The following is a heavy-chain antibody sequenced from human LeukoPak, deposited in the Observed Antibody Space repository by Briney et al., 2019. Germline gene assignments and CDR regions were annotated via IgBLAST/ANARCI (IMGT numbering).Heavy chain of an antibody. D-gene: IGHD6-19*01. CDR3: ARDPRHSSGPGSNWFDP. Sequence: GGSLRLSCAASGFTFSSYAMSWVRQAPGKGLVWVSRINSDGSSTSYADSVKGRFTISRDNAKNTLYLQMNSLRAEDTAVYYCARDPRHSSGPGSNWFDPWGQGTLVTVSS. CDR1: GFTFSSYA. CDR2: INSDGSST. J-gene: IGHJ5*02. V-gene: IGHV3-74*01.